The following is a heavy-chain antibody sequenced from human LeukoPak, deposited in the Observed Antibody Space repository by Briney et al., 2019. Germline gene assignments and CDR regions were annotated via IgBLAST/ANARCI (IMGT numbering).Heavy chain of an antibody. CDR2: ISGSGGST. CDR1: GFTFRSYA. Sequence: GGSLRLSCAASGFTFRSYAMSWVRQAPGKGLEWVSAISGSGGSTYYADYVKGRFTISRDNSKNTLYLQMNSLRAEDTAVYYCAKVLRYNYYYGMDVWGQGTTVTVSS. V-gene: IGHV3-23*01. D-gene: IGHD1-14*01. CDR3: AKVLRYNYYYGMDV. J-gene: IGHJ6*02.